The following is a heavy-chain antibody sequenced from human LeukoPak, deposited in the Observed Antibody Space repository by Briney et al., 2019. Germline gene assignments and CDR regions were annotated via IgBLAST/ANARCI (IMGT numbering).Heavy chain of an antibody. CDR3: ASNQYCSSTSCPYYYYYYYMDV. V-gene: IGHV4-34*01. Sequence: PSETLSLTCAVYGGSFSGYYWSWIRQPPGKGLEWIGEINHSGSTNYNPSLKSRVTISVDTSKNQFSLKLSSVTAADTAVYYCASNQYCSSTSCPYYYYYYYMDVWGKGTTVTVSS. J-gene: IGHJ6*03. CDR1: GGSFSGYY. CDR2: INHSGST. D-gene: IGHD2-2*01.